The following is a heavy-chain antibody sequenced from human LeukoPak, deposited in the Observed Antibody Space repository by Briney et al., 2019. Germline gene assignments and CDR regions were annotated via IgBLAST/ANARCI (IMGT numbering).Heavy chain of an antibody. J-gene: IGHJ3*02. CDR1: GYTFTGYY. CDR2: TNPNSGGT. CDR3: ARDRGQQQLSSDAFDI. V-gene: IGHV1-2*04. D-gene: IGHD6-13*01. Sequence: ASVKVSCKASGYTFTGYYMHWVRQAPGQGLEWMGWTNPNSGGTNYAQKFQGWVTMTRDTSISTAYMELSRLRSGDTAVYYCARDRGQQQLSSDAFDIWGQGTMVTVSS.